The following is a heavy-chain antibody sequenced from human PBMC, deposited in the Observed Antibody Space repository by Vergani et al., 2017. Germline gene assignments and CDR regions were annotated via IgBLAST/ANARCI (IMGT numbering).Heavy chain of an antibody. V-gene: IGHV4-4*03. CDR2: ICHTEDT. CDR3: ATIGYRRWGYYFDY. D-gene: IGHD2-2*02. J-gene: IGHJ4*02. Sequence: QVQLQESGPGLVKPPGTLSLTCPVSGDSISSNNCWPWVRQPPGKGREWIGEICHTEDTKYSPSLKSRVTVSVDESRNMFSLRLNSVTAADTAVYYCATIGYRRWGYYFDYWGQGILVTVSS. CDR1: GDSISSNNC.